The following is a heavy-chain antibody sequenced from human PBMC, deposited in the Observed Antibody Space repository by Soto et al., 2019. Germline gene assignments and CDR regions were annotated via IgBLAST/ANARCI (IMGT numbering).Heavy chain of an antibody. Sequence: GGSLRLSCAASGFTFSSYAMSWVRQAPGKGLEWVSAFSGSGGSTYYADSVKGRFTISRDNSKNTLYLQMNSLRAEDTAVYYCAKQLGYYYYGMDVWGQGTTVTVSS. D-gene: IGHD6-6*01. CDR3: AKQLGYYYYGMDV. CDR2: FSGSGGST. V-gene: IGHV3-23*01. J-gene: IGHJ6*02. CDR1: GFTFSSYA.